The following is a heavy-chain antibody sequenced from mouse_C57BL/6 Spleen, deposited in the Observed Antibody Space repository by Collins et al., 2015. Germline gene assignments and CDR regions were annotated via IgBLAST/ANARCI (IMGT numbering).Heavy chain of an antibody. Sequence: QVQLQQPGAELVMPGASVKLSCKASGYTFTSYWMHWVKQRPGQGLEWIGEIDPSDSYTNYNQKFEGKSTLTVDKSSSTAYMQLSSLTSEDSAVYYCARFDYGKYYWGQGTTLTVS. V-gene: IGHV1-69*01. CDR2: IDPSDSYT. D-gene: IGHD2-4*01. CDR3: ARFDYGKYY. CDR1: GYTFTSYW. J-gene: IGHJ2*01.